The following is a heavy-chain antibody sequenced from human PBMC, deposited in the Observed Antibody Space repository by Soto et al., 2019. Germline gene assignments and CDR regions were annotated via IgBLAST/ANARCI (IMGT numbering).Heavy chain of an antibody. CDR1: GVSINNYC. J-gene: IGHJ4*02. CDR2: IYYVGST. Sequence: PAETLCLTFTVSGVSINNYCWTWIRQPPGKGLEGMGAIYYVGSTTYNASLRRRGTFSVDTSKNQFSLSRTSVSAADTPAYFCAKVVSGGQLDYWGQGTLVTVSS. D-gene: IGHD6-25*01. V-gene: IGHV4-59*08. CDR3: AKVVSGGQLDY.